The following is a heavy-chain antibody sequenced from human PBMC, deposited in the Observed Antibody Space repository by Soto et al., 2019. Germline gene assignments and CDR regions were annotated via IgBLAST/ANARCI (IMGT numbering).Heavy chain of an antibody. CDR2: INHSGST. Sequence: SETLSLTCAVYGGSFSGYYWSWIRQPPGKGLEWIGEINHSGSTDYNPSLKSRVTISVDTSKNQFSLKLSSVTAADRAVYYCARAWVGSSTGYWSQGTLVTVSS. D-gene: IGHD6-13*01. V-gene: IGHV4-34*01. J-gene: IGHJ4*02. CDR3: ARAWVGSSTGY. CDR1: GGSFSGYY.